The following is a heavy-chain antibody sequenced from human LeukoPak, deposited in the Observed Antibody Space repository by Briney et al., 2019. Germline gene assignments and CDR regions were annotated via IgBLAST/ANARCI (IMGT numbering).Heavy chain of an antibody. D-gene: IGHD2-2*01. J-gene: IGHJ4*02. CDR1: GYTFTGYY. CDR3: ARGDLVRELDY. CDR2: INPNSRGT. Sequence: ASVKVSCKASGYTFTGYYMHWVRQAPGQGLEWMGWINPNSRGTNYAQKFQGRVTMTRDTSISTAYMELSRLRSDDTAVYYCARGDLVRELDYWGQGTLVTVSS. V-gene: IGHV1-2*02.